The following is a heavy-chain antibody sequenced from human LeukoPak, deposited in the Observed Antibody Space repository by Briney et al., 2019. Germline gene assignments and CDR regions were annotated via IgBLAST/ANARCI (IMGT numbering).Heavy chain of an antibody. CDR3: ARAPIYYDSSGKGDAFDI. CDR2: IGTAGDT. CDR1: GFTFSSYD. D-gene: IGHD3-22*01. Sequence: PGGSLRLSCAASGFTFSSYDMNWVRQATGKGLEWVSAIGTAGDTYYPGSVKGRFTISRENAKNSLYLQMNSLRAGDTAVYYCARAPIYYDSSGKGDAFDIWGQGTMVTVSS. J-gene: IGHJ3*02. V-gene: IGHV3-13*01.